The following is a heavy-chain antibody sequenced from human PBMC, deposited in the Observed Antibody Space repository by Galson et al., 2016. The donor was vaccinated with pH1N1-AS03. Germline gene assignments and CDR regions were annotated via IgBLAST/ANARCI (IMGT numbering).Heavy chain of an antibody. Sequence: SLRLSCAASGFTFGDFEMNWVRQAPGKGLEWVAYISSSGDTTYYADSVKGRFTISRDSVKDSLYLQMASLRVEDTALYYCVRAEPYYYDRRKSLLWGQGTTVIVSS. D-gene: IGHD3-22*01. J-gene: IGHJ3*01. CDR3: VRAEPYYYDRRKSLL. V-gene: IGHV3-48*03. CDR2: ISSSGDTT. CDR1: GFTFGDFE.